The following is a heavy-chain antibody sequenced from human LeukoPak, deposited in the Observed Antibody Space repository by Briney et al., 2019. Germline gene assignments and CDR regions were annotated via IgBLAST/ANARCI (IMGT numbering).Heavy chain of an antibody. CDR2: IKSKTDGGTT. Sequence: GGSLRLSCAASGFTFINAWMTWVRQAPGQGLEWVGHIKSKTDGGTTDYGAPVKGRFTISRDDSKNTLYLQMNSLKNEDTAVYYCTTWAAWATTRDYWCQGTLVTVSS. J-gene: IGHJ4*02. D-gene: IGHD5-12*01. CDR3: TTWAAWATTRDY. CDR1: GFTFINAW. V-gene: IGHV3-15*01.